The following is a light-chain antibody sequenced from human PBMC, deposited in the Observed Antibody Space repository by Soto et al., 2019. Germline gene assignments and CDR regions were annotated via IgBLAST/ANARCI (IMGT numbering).Light chain of an antibody. V-gene: IGKV2-30*01. CDR2: KVS. CDR3: MQGAHWPWT. Sequence: DVVLTQSPLSLPVTLGQPASISCRSSQSLVYSDGKTYLNWYQQRPGQSPRRLIYKVSNRDSGVPDRCSGSGSGTDFTRKISRVEAEDVGVYYCMQGAHWPWTFGQGTKVEIK. J-gene: IGKJ1*01. CDR1: QSLVYSDGKTY.